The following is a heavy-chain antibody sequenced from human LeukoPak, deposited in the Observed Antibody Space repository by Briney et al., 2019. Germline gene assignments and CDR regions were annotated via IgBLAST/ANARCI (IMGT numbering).Heavy chain of an antibody. J-gene: IGHJ3*01. V-gene: IGHV3-21*01. CDR1: GFTFSSYS. CDR2: ISSSSSYI. CDR3: ARDSQYYYDSSGYKF. D-gene: IGHD3-22*01. Sequence: PGGSLRLSCAVSGFTFSSYSMNWVRQAPGKGPEWVSSISSSSSYIYYADSVKGRFTISRDNAKNSLYLQMNSLRAEDTAVYYCARDSQYYYDSSGYKFWGQGTMVTVSS.